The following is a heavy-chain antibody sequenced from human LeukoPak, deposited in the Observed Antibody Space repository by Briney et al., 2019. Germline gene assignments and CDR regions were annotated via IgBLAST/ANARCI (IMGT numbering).Heavy chain of an antibody. CDR1: GGSISSYY. CDR3: AREDLAAAGFDY. V-gene: IGHV4-4*07. Sequence: WETLSLTCTVSGGSISSYYWSWIRQPAGKGLEWIGRIYTSGSTNYNPSLKSRVTISVDKSNNQFSLKLSSVTAADTAVYYCAREDLAAAGFDYWGQGTLVTVSS. D-gene: IGHD6-13*01. J-gene: IGHJ4*02. CDR2: IYTSGST.